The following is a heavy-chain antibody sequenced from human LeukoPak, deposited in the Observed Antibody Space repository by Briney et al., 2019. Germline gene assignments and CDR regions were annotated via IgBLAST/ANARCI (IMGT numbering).Heavy chain of an antibody. J-gene: IGHJ6*03. CDR1: GGTFSSYA. V-gene: IGHV1-69*05. Sequence: SVKVSCKASGGTFSSYAISWVRQAPGQGLEWMGRIIPIFGTANYAQKFQGRVTITTDESTSTAYMELSSLRSEDTAVYYCARGVCGGGCSPGRGYYYYYMDVWGKGTTVTVSS. CDR2: IIPIFGTA. CDR3: ARGVCGGGCSPGRGYYYYYMDV. D-gene: IGHD2-21*02.